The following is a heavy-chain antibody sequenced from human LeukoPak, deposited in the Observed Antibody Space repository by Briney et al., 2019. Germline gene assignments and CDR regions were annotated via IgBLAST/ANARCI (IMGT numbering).Heavy chain of an antibody. Sequence: PGGSLRLSCAASGFTFSRSWMGWVRQAPGKGLEWVANIKQDGTSKYYEDSLKGRFTISRDNAKNSVYLQMNSVGADDTALYYCARHGDYCFDKWGPGTLVTVSS. CDR1: GFTFSRSW. J-gene: IGHJ4*02. D-gene: IGHD2-21*01. CDR2: IKQDGTSK. CDR3: ARHGDYCFDK. V-gene: IGHV3-7*01.